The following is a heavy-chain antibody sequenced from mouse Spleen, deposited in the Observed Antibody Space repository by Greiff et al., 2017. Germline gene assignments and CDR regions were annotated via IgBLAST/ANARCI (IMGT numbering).Heavy chain of an antibody. V-gene: IGHV5-4*02. CDR2: ISDGGSYT. D-gene: IGHD2-3*01. CDR1: GFTFSDYY. Sequence: EVQVVESGGGLVKPGGSLKLSCAASGFTFSDYYMYWVRQTPEKRLEWVATISDGGSYTYYPDSVKGRFTISRDNAKNNLYLQMSSLKSEDTAMYYCARVGYYVGSAMDYWGQGTSVTVSS. J-gene: IGHJ4*01. CDR3: ARVGYYVGSAMDY.